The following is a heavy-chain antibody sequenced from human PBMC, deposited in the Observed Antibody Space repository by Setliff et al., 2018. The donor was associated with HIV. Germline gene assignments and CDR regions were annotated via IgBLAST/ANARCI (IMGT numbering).Heavy chain of an antibody. CDR2: INHSGST. CDR1: GGSFSGYY. J-gene: IGHJ6*03. V-gene: IGHV4-34*01. CDR3: NIYYYYYMDV. Sequence: KPSETLSLTCAVYGGSFSGYYWSWIRQPPGKGLEWIGEINHSGSTNYNPSLKSRVTISVDTSKSQFSLKLSSVTAADTAVYYCNIYYYYYMDVWGKGTTVTV.